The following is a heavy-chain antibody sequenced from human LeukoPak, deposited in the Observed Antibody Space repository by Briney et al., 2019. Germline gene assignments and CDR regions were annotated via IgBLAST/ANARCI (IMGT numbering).Heavy chain of an antibody. V-gene: IGHV4-34*01. CDR3: ARFFAFTIFGVVINMDAFDI. D-gene: IGHD3-3*01. CDR1: GGSFSGYY. Sequence: SETLSLTCAVYGGSFSGYYWSWIRQPPGKGLEWIGEINHSGSTNYNPSLKSRVTISVDTSKNQFSLKLSSVTAADTAVYYCARFFAFTIFGVVINMDAFDIWGQGTMVTVSS. CDR2: INHSGST. J-gene: IGHJ3*02.